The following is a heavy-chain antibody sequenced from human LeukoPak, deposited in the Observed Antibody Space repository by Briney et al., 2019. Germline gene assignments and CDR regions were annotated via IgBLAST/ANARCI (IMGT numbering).Heavy chain of an antibody. CDR2: INSDGSST. CDR1: GFTFSSYW. Sequence: PGGSLRLPCAASGFTFSSYWMHWVRQAPGKGLVWVSRINSDGSSTSYADSVKGRFTISRDNAKNTLYLQMNSLRAEDTAVYYCARDPYYDFWSGYFYSYMDVWGKGTTVTVSS. J-gene: IGHJ6*03. V-gene: IGHV3-74*01. CDR3: ARDPYYDFWSGYFYSYMDV. D-gene: IGHD3-3*01.